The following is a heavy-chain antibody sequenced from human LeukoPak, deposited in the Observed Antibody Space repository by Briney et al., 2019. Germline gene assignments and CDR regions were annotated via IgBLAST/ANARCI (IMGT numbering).Heavy chain of an antibody. CDR1: GYTFTSYY. D-gene: IGHD6-19*01. CDR3: AGSRFDSSGTFDP. Sequence: GASVTVSCKASGYTFTSYYMHWVRQAPGQGLEWMGIINPSGGSTSYAQKFQGRVTMTRDMSTSTVYMELSSLRSEDTAVYYCAGSRFDSSGTFDPWGQGTLVTVSS. V-gene: IGHV1-46*01. J-gene: IGHJ5*02. CDR2: INPSGGST.